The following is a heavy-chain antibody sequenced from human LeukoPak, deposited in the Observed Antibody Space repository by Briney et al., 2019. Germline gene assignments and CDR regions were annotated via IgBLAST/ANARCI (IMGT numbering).Heavy chain of an antibody. CDR2: ISGSGEYI. Sequence: GGSLRLSCAASGFTFSSYSMNWVRQSPGKGLEWVSSISGSGEYIYYADSVKGRFTISRDNGQNSLYLQMNNLRAEDTAVYYCARREPQGCSGTSCFAGPVGHWGQGTLVTVSS. J-gene: IGHJ4*02. V-gene: IGHV3-21*06. D-gene: IGHD2-2*01. CDR1: GFTFSSYS. CDR3: ARREPQGCSGTSCFAGPVGH.